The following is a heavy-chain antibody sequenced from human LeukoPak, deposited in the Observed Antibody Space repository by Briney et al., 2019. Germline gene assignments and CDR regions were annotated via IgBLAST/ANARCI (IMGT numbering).Heavy chain of an antibody. V-gene: IGHV4-59*08. CDR3: ARVRYYYDSSGYGMYYFDY. D-gene: IGHD3-22*01. J-gene: IGHJ4*02. CDR2: IYYSGST. CDR1: GGSISSYY. Sequence: SETLSLTCTVSGGSISSYYWSWIRQPPGKGLEWIGYIYYSGSTNYNPSLKSRVTISVDTSKNQFSLKLSSVTAADTAVYYCARVRYYYDSSGYGMYYFDYWGQGTLVTVSS.